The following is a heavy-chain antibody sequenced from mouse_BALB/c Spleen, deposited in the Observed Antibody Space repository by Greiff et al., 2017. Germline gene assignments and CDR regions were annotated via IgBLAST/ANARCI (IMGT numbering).Heavy chain of an antibody. J-gene: IGHJ1*01. V-gene: IGHV3-2*02. D-gene: IGHD2-4*01. Sequence: EVQLQQSGPGLVKPSQSLSLTCTVTGYSITSDYAWNWIRQFPGNKLEWMGYISYSGSTSYNPSLKSRISITRDTSKNQFFLQLNSVTTEDTATYYCARKGDYDPYFDVWGAGTTVTVSS. CDR3: ARKGDYDPYFDV. CDR2: ISYSGST. CDR1: GYSITSDYA.